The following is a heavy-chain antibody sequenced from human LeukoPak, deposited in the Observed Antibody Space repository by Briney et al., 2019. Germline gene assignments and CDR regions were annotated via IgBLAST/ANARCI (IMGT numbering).Heavy chain of an antibody. CDR1: GGSFSGYY. D-gene: IGHD2-15*01. J-gene: IGHJ4*02. CDR2: INHSGST. Sequence: SETLSLTCAVYGGSFSGYYWSWIRQPPGKGLEWIGEINHSGSTNYNPSLKSRVTISVDTSKNQFSLKLSSVTAADTAVYYCASPGKNYCSGGSCYRYSYGFVYWGQGTLVTVSS. CDR3: ASPGKNYCSGGSCYRYSYGFVY. V-gene: IGHV4-34*01.